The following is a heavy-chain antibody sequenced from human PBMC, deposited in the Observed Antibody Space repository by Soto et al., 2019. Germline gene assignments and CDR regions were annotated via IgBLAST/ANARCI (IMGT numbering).Heavy chain of an antibody. CDR3: AKDPKVSGGFDGSLNYYYGMDV. CDR1: GFTFSSYA. Sequence: GGSLRLSCAASGFTFSSYAMSWVRQAPGKGLEWVSAISGSGGSAYYADSVKGRFTISRDNSQSTLFLQMDSLRPEDAAVYYCAKDPKVSGGFDGSLNYYYGMDVWGQGTTVTVSS. D-gene: IGHD3-10*01. CDR2: ISGSGGSA. J-gene: IGHJ6*02. V-gene: IGHV3-23*01.